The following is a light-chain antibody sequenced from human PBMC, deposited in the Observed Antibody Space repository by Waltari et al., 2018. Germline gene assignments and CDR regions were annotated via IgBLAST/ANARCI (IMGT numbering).Light chain of an antibody. V-gene: IGKV2-29*02. J-gene: IGKJ5*01. CDR1: QSLLHSNGTTY. CDR2: EVS. Sequence: ITMTQTPLSLSVTPGQPASISCKSSQSLLHSNGTTYLYWYLQEAGQSPQPLIYEVSSRFSGVPGRVAGRGSGTDLTLRISRVEAEDVGVYSCVQGICFPITFGQGRRLGIK. CDR3: VQGICFPIT.